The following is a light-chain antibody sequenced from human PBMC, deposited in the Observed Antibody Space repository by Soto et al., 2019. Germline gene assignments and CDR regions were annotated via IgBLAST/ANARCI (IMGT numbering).Light chain of an antibody. CDR3: SSYTSSSTLYV. CDR1: SNDVGGHNY. Sequence: QPVLTQPAPVSGSPGHSITISCTGTSNDVGGHNYVSWYQQHPGKAPKRMIYEVSNRPSGVSNRFSGSKSGNTASLTISGLQAEDEADYSCSSYTSSSTLYVFGTGTKVTVL. J-gene: IGLJ1*01. V-gene: IGLV2-14*01. CDR2: EVS.